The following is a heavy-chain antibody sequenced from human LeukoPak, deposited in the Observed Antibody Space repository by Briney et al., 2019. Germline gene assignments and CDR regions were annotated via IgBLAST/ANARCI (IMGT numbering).Heavy chain of an antibody. J-gene: IGHJ6*03. V-gene: IGHV3-48*03. CDR1: GFTFSTYA. D-gene: IGHD3-10*01. CDR2: ISSSGSTI. CDR3: ARDAMVRGYYYYYMDV. Sequence: GGSLRLSCAASGFTFSTYAMSWVRQAPGKGLEWVSYISSSGSTIYYADSVKGRFTISRDNAKNSLYLQMNSLRAKDTAVYYCARDAMVRGYYYYYMDVWGKGTTVTVSS.